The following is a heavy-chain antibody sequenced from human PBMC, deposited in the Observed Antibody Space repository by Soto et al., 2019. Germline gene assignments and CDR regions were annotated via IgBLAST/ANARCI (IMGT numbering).Heavy chain of an antibody. CDR1: GGSISFYY. CDR3: ARGVGSSPPRY. D-gene: IGHD1-26*01. V-gene: IGHV4-59*01. Sequence: PSETLSLTCPISGGSISFYYRSWVREPPGHELEWIGYIYASGSPYYNPSLRRRVTISADTSKNQISLKLTSRTAADTAVYYCARGVGSSPPRYWGRGTLVTVSS. J-gene: IGHJ4*02. CDR2: IYASGSP.